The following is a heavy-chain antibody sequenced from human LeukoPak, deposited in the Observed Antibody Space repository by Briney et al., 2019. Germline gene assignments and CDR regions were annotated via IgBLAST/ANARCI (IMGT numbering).Heavy chain of an antibody. CDR1: GGPISSGGYY. D-gene: IGHD1-26*01. Sequence: TSETLSLTCTVSGGPISSGGYYWSWIRQPPGKGLEWIGYIYHSGSTYYNPSLKSRVTISVDRSKNQFSLKLSSVTAADTAVYYCARDSPYSGFDYWGQGTLVTVSS. J-gene: IGHJ4*02. CDR3: ARDSPYSGFDY. CDR2: IYHSGST. V-gene: IGHV4-30-2*01.